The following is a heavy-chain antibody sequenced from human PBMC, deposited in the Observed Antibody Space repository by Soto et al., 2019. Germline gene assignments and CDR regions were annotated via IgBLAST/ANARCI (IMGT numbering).Heavy chain of an antibody. J-gene: IGHJ4*02. Sequence: EVQLVESGGGLIQPGGSLKLSCAASGFTVGNNYMSWVRQAPGKGLEWVSLLYSTGTTKYEDSVKGRFTVSRDNAKNTRYLQMNRRRAEDTAVYYCAKDGRGSGSHYNSFGYCGQGTLVTVSS. CDR1: GFTVGNNY. CDR2: LYSTGTT. D-gene: IGHD3-10*01. CDR3: AKDGRGSGSHYNSFGY. V-gene: IGHV3-53*01.